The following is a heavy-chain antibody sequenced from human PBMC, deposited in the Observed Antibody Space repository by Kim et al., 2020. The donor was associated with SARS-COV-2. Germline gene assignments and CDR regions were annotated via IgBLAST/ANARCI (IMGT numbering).Heavy chain of an antibody. J-gene: IGHJ6*03. CDR3: ARLPVDYYYYMDV. Sequence: DADSVKGRLTISRDNAKNSLYLQMNSLRAEDTAVHYCARLPVDYYYYMDVWGKGTTVTVSS. V-gene: IGHV3-11*01.